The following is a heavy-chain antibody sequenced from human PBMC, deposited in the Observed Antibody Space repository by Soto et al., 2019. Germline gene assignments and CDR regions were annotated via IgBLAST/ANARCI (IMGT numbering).Heavy chain of an antibody. D-gene: IGHD3-3*01. Sequence: QVQLVQSGPEVKKTGASVKVSCKASGYIFTYYGLSWVRQAPVQGLEWMGWISTYNGDTRIAQQFQGRVTMTTDSSTNTAYMELKSPRSDDTALYFCARDTRNGVVIMDSWGQGTLVAVSS. J-gene: IGHJ5*02. CDR2: ISTYNGDT. V-gene: IGHV1-18*01. CDR3: ARDTRNGVVIMDS. CDR1: GYIFTYYG.